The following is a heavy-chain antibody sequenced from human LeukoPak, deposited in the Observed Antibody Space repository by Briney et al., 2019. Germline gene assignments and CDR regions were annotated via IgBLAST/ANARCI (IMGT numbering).Heavy chain of an antibody. V-gene: IGHV1-24*01. CDR3: ATPQPSHDSSGYRWFDP. J-gene: IGHJ5*02. CDR2: FDPEDGET. CDR1: GYTLTELS. D-gene: IGHD3-22*01. Sequence: ASVKVSCKVSGYTLTELSMHWVRQAPGKGLEWMGGFDPEDGETIYAQKFQGRVTMTEDTSTDTAYMELSSLRSEDTAVYYCATPQPSHDSSGYRWFDPWGQGTLVTVSS.